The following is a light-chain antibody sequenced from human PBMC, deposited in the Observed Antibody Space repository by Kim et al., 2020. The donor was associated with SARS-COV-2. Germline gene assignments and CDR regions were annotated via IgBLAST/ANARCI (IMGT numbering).Light chain of an antibody. J-gene: IGKJ4*01. CDR2: LAS. CDR1: QTVRTN. Sequence: EIVMTQSPATLSVSPGERATLSCRASQTVRTNLVWYQQKPGQAPRVLIDLASNRATGIPARFSDSGSGTDFTLTISSLQSDDVAVYYCQQRNAWPLTFGGGTKLEIK. V-gene: IGKV3-15*01. CDR3: QQRNAWPLT.